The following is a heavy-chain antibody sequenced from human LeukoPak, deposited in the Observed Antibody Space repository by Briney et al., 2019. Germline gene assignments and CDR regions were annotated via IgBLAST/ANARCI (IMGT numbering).Heavy chain of an antibody. J-gene: IGHJ4*02. CDR2: ISSSRSTI. D-gene: IGHD3-22*01. Sequence: GGSLRLSCAATGFTFSSYSMNWVRQAPGKGLEWVSYISSSRSTIYYADSVKGRFTISRDNAKNSLYLQMNSLRAEDTAVYYCARVFGYSYDSSGALNYWGQGTLVTVYS. CDR3: ARVFGYSYDSSGALNY. CDR1: GFTFSSYS. V-gene: IGHV3-48*04.